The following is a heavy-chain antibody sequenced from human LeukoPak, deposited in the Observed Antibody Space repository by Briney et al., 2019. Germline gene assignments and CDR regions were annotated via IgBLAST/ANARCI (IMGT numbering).Heavy chain of an antibody. CDR2: IKQDGSEK. Sequence: GGSLRLSCAASGFTFNSYAMSWVRQAPGKGLEWVANIKQDGSEKYYVDSVKGRFTISRDNAKNSLYLQMNSLRAEDTAVYYCAREAYYYDSTFDYWGQGTLVTVSS. J-gene: IGHJ4*02. CDR1: GFTFNSYA. V-gene: IGHV3-7*01. CDR3: AREAYYYDSTFDY. D-gene: IGHD3-22*01.